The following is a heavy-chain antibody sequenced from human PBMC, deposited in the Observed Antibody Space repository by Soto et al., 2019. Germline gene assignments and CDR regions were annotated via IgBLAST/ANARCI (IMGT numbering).Heavy chain of an antibody. V-gene: IGHV4-4*02. CDR2: IYHNGNT. CDR3: ARDAAVPGETDRFDY. D-gene: IGHD6-19*01. CDR1: DDSITTNNW. J-gene: IGHJ4*02. Sequence: PSETLSLTCAVSDDSITTNNWWSWFRKPPGKGLEWIGEIYHNGNTNYNPSLKSRVTMSVDTSKNQFSLKLTSVTAADTAIYYCARDAAVPGETDRFDYWGQGTLVTVSS.